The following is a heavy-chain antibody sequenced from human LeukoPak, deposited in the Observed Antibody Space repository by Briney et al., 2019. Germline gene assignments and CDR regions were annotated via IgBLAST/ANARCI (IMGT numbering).Heavy chain of an antibody. V-gene: IGHV3-23*01. CDR2: ISGGGGST. CDR1: GFTFSSYA. CDR3: AREGPRGNSQFDY. D-gene: IGHD2/OR15-2a*01. J-gene: IGHJ4*02. Sequence: PGGSLRLSCAASGFTFSSYAMSWVRQAPGKGLEWVSAISGGGGSTYYADSVKGRFTISRDNSKNTLYLQMNSLRAEDTAIYYCAREGPRGNSQFDYWGQGTLVTVSS.